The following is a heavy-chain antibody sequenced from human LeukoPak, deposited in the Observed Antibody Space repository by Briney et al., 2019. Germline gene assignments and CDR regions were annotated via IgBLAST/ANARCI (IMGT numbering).Heavy chain of an antibody. CDR3: ARDSPYSGNYSPIDY. CDR2: ISYDGSKK. D-gene: IGHD1-26*01. Sequence: GGSLRLSCAASGFTFNSYAIHWVRQAPGKGLEWVAVISYDGSKKFYAHSVKGRFTISRDNSKNTLYLHMNSPRAEDTAVYYCARDSPYSGNYSPIDYWGQGTLVTVSS. CDR1: GFTFNSYA. J-gene: IGHJ4*02. V-gene: IGHV3-30*04.